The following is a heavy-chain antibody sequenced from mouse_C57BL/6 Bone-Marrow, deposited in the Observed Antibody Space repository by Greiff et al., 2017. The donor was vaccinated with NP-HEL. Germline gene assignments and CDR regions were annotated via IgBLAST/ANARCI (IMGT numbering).Heavy chain of an antibody. CDR2: IDPSDSYT. D-gene: IGHD1-1*01. CDR1: GYTFTSYW. V-gene: IGHV1-50*01. CDR3: GLRSHWYFDV. Sequence: VQLKQPGAELVKPGASVKLSCKASGYTFTSYWMQWVKQRPGQGLEWIGEIDPSDSYTNYNQKFKGKATLTVDTSSSTAYMQLSSLTSEDSAVYYCGLRSHWYFDVWGTGTTVTVSS. J-gene: IGHJ1*03.